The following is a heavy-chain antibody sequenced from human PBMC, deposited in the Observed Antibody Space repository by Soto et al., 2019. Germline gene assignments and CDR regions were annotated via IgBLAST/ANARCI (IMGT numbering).Heavy chain of an antibody. CDR3: ARGAVFGSSWYWFDP. V-gene: IGHV4-31*03. CDR2: IYYSGST. J-gene: IGHJ5*02. D-gene: IGHD6-13*01. Sequence: QVQLQESGPGLVKPSQTLSLTCTVSGGSISSGGYYWSWIRQHPGKGLEWIGYIYYSGSTYYNPSLKSRVTISVDTSKNQFARKLSSVTAADTAVYYCARGAVFGSSWYWFDPWGQGTLVTVSS. CDR1: GGSISSGGYY.